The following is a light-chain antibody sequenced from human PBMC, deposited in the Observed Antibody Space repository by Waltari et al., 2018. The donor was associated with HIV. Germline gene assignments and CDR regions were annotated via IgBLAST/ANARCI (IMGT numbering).Light chain of an antibody. V-gene: IGLV2-8*01. Sequence: QSALAQPPSASGSAGQSVTISCTGTSSDVGAYNYVSWYQQPPGHSPKLIIYDVTKRPSGVPDRFSGSKSGNTASLTVSGLQGEDEADYYCSSYADSDTPVVFGGGTKLTVL. CDR3: SSYADSDTPVV. CDR1: SSDVGAYNY. CDR2: DVT. J-gene: IGLJ2*01.